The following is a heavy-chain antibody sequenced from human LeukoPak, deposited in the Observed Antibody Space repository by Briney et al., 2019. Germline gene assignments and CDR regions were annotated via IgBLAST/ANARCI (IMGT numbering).Heavy chain of an antibody. CDR2: IYYSGST. J-gene: IGHJ4*02. Sequence: PSETLSLTCTVSGGSISSSSYYWGWIRQPPGKGLEWIGSIYYSGSTYYNPSLKSRVTISVDTSKNQFSLKLSSVTAADTAVYYCASYSGSYYEWGGGYFDYWGQGTLVTVSS. D-gene: IGHD1-26*01. CDR3: ASYSGSYYEWGGGYFDY. CDR1: GGSISSSSYY. V-gene: IGHV4-39*07.